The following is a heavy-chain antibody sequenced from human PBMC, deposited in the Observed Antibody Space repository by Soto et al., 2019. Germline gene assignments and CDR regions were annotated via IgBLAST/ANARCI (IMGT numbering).Heavy chain of an antibody. V-gene: IGHV3-30*18. D-gene: IGHD6-13*01. Sequence: ESGGGVVQPGRSLRLSCAASGFTFSSYGMHWVRQAPGKGLEWVAVISYDGSNKYYADSVKGRFTISRDNSKNTLYLQMNSLRAEDTAVYYCAKDREIAAADTGYFDYWGQGTLVTVSS. CDR3: AKDREIAAADTGYFDY. CDR2: ISYDGSNK. J-gene: IGHJ4*02. CDR1: GFTFSSYG.